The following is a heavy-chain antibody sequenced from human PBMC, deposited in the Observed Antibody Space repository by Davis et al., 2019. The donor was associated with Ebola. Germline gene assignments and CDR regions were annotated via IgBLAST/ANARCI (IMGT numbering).Heavy chain of an antibody. CDR3: ARTIFYGEYDLPYYFDS. V-gene: IGHV4-59*10. Sequence: GSLRLSCAVYGGSFSSYYWSWIRQAAGKGLEFIGRIYISGTTNYNPSLKSRVTMAVDTSKNQFSLKMTSVTATDTAEYFCARTIFYGEYDLPYYFDSWGQGTLVTVSS. CDR1: GGSFSSYY. J-gene: IGHJ4*02. CDR2: IYISGTT. D-gene: IGHD4-17*01.